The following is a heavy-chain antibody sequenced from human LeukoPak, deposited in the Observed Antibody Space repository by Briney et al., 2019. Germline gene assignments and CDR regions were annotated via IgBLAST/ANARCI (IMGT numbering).Heavy chain of an antibody. Sequence: GRSLRLSCAASGFTFSSYGMHWVRQAPGKGLEWVAVIWYDGSNKYYADSVKGRFTISRDNSKNTLYLQMNSLRAEDTAVYYCAREHYDSSGYYYFDCWGQRTLVTVSS. D-gene: IGHD3-22*01. J-gene: IGHJ4*02. V-gene: IGHV3-33*01. CDR3: AREHYDSSGYYYFDC. CDR1: GFTFSSYG. CDR2: IWYDGSNK.